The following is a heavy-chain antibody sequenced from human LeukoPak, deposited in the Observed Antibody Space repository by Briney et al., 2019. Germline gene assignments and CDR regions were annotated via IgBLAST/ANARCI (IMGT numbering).Heavy chain of an antibody. CDR1: GYTFTGYY. CDR2: INPNSGGT. Sequence: ASVKLSCKASGYTFTGYYMHWVRQAPGQGLEWMGWINPNSGGTNYAQKFQGRVTMTRDTSISTAYMELSRLRSDDTAVYYCARVHYYDSSGYYYGFDYWGQGTLVTVSS. J-gene: IGHJ4*02. CDR3: ARVHYYDSSGYYYGFDY. D-gene: IGHD3-22*01. V-gene: IGHV1-2*02.